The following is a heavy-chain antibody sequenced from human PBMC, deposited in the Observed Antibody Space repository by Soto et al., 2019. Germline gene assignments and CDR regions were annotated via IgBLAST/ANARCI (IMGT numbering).Heavy chain of an antibody. CDR2: IKQDGSEK. CDR3: ASLDTYDFWSGSNWFDP. J-gene: IGHJ5*02. V-gene: IGHV3-7*01. Sequence: PGGSLRLSCAASGFTCSSYWMSWVRQAPGKGLEWLANIKQDGSEKYYVDSVKGRFTISRDNAKNSLYLQMNSLRAEDTAVYYCASLDTYDFWSGSNWFDPWGQGTLVTVSS. D-gene: IGHD3-3*01. CDR1: GFTCSSYW.